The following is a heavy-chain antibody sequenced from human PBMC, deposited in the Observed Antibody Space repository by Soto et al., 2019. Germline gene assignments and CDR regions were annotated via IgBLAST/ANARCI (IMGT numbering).Heavy chain of an antibody. CDR1: GFIFSNFG. D-gene: IGHD6-19*01. CDR3: ARDDIPGIAVSTYGMDV. J-gene: IGHJ6*02. V-gene: IGHV3-33*01. CDR2: IWYDGSNE. Sequence: GGSLRLSCAASGFIFSNFGMHWVRQAPGKGLEWVAVIWYDGSNEYYADSVKGRFTISKDNSKSTLYLQMNSLRAEDTAVYYCARDDIPGIAVSTYGMDVWGQGTTVTVSS.